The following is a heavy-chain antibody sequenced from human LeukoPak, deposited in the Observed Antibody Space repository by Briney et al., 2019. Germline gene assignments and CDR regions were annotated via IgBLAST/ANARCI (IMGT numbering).Heavy chain of an antibody. Sequence: GSLRLSCAASGFTFSSYWMSWVRQAPGKGLEWVANIKQDGSEKYYVDSVKGRFTISRDNAKNSLYLQMNSLRAEDTAVYYCARGGRYYDSSGTEGYWGQGTLVTVSS. CDR2: IKQDGSEK. V-gene: IGHV3-7*01. CDR3: ARGGRYYDSSGTEGY. D-gene: IGHD3-22*01. CDR1: GFTFSSYW. J-gene: IGHJ4*02.